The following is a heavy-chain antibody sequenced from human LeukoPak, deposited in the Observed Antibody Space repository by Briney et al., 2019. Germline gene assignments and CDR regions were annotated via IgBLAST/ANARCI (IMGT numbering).Heavy chain of an antibody. CDR3: AREDCSSTSCQGGWFDP. CDR1: GYTFTSYY. CDR2: INPSGGST. D-gene: IGHD2-2*01. V-gene: IGHV1-46*01. J-gene: IGHJ5*02. Sequence: ASVKVSCKASGYTFTSYYMHWVQQAPGQGLEWMGIINPSGGSTSYAQKFQGRVTMTRDTSTSTVYMELSSLRSEDTAVYYCAREDCSSTSCQGGWFDPWGQGTLVTVSS.